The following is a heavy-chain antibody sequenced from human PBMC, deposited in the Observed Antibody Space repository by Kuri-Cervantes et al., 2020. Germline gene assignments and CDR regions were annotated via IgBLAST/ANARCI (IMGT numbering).Heavy chain of an antibody. CDR1: GGSISSYY. J-gene: IGHJ6*02. V-gene: IGHV4-59*12. CDR3: ARDSYSYGSNYYYYYGMDV. CDR2: IYYSGST. Sequence: ESLKISCTVSGGSISSYYWSWIRQPPGKGLEWIGYIYYSGSTNCNPSLKSRVTISVDTSKNQFSLKLSSVTVADTAVYYCARDSYSYGSNYYYYYGMDVWGQGTTVTVSS. D-gene: IGHD5-18*01.